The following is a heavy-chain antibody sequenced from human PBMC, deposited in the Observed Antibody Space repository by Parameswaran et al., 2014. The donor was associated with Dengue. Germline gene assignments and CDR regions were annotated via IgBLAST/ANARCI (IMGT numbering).Heavy chain of an antibody. D-gene: IGHD1-26*01. V-gene: IGHV3-21*01. Sequence: VRQAPGKGLEWVSSISSSSSYIYYADSVKGRFTISRDNAKNSLYLQMNSLRAEDTAVYYCARGGLLVGSDAFDIWGQGTMVTVSS. CDR2: ISSSSSYI. CDR3: ARGGLLVGSDAFDI. J-gene: IGHJ3*02.